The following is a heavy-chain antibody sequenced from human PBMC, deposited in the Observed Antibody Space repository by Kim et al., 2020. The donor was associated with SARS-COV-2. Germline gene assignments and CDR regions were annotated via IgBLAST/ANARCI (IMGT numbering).Heavy chain of an antibody. Sequence: SETLSLTCTVSGGSISSSSYYWGWIRQPPGKGLEWIGSIYYSGSTYYNPSLKSRVTISVDTSKNQFSLKLSSVTAADTAVYYCARDFAGWELPRLDYWG. V-gene: IGHV4-39*02. CDR1: GGSISSSSYY. D-gene: IGHD1-26*01. CDR3: ARDFAGWELPRLDY. J-gene: IGHJ4*01. CDR2: IYYSGST.